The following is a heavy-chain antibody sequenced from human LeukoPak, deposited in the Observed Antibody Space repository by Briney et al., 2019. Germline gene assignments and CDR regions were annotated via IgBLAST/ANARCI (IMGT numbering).Heavy chain of an antibody. J-gene: IGHJ4*01. CDR2: IFSSGSA. D-gene: IGHD3-16*01. Sequence: SETPSLTCTVSGASINNNFWTCIRQPPGKGLEWIGYIFSSGSAKYNPSLKSRVTISGDTSENQISLKLTSVTAADTAVYFCARHRVYYDTWGHGTLFTVST. V-gene: IGHV4-59*08. CDR3: ARHRVYYDT. CDR1: GASINNNF.